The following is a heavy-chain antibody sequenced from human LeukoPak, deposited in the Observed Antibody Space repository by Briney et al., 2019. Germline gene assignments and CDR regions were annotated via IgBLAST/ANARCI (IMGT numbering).Heavy chain of an antibody. Sequence: PGGSLRLSCAASGFTFSSYGMHWVRQAPGKGLEWVAVISHDGGYKDYADSVKGRFTISRDNSKNTLYLHINSLRAEDTAVYYCVKDNPLDYWGQGTLVIVSS. CDR2: ISHDGGYK. CDR1: GFTFSSYG. CDR3: VKDNPLDY. D-gene: IGHD1-14*01. J-gene: IGHJ4*02. V-gene: IGHV3-30*18.